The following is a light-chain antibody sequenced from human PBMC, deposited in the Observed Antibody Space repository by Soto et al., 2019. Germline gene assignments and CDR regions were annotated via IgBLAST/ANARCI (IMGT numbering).Light chain of an antibody. Sequence: EIVLTQSAGTLSLSPGERATLSCRASQSIISSYFAWYQQKPGQTPRLLIYGASTRATGIPPRFSGGGSGTEFTVTISSLQSEDFAIYYCQQYDIWPPYTLGQGTKVDI. V-gene: IGKV3-15*01. J-gene: IGKJ2*01. CDR3: QQYDIWPPYT. CDR1: QSIISSY. CDR2: GAS.